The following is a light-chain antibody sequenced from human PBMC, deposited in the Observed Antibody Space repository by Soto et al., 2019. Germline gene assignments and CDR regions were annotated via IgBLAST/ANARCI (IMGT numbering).Light chain of an antibody. CDR1: SSDVGGYNY. CDR2: EVS. V-gene: IGLV2-14*01. CDR3: SSYTSSSTPYV. J-gene: IGLJ1*01. Sequence: QSPLTKPASVSLSPGQSITISCTGTSSDVGGYNYVSWYQQHPGKAPKLMIYEVSNRPSGVSNRFSGSKSGNTASLTISGLQAEDEADYYCSSYTSSSTPYVFGTGTKVTVL.